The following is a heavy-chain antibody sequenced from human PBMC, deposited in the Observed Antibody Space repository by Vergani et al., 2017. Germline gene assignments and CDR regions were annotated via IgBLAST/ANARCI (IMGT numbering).Heavy chain of an antibody. J-gene: IGHJ4*02. CDR2: IIPILGIA. V-gene: IGHV1-69*08. CDR3: ARDVTDGYNYRSDY. Sequence: QVQLVQSGAEVKKPGSSVKVSCKASGSTFSSYTNSWVRQAPGQGLEWMGRIIPILGIANYAQKFQGRVTITADKSTSTAYMELSSLRSEDTAVYYCARDVTDGYNYRSDYWGQGTLVTVSS. CDR1: GSTFSSYT. D-gene: IGHD5-24*01.